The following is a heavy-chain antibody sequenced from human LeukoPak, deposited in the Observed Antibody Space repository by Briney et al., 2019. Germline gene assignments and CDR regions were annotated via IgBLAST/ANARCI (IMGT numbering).Heavy chain of an antibody. V-gene: IGHV1-2*02. J-gene: IGHJ5*02. Sequence: ASVEVSCQASGYTFTGYYMHWVRQAPGQGLEWMGWINPNSGGTNYAQKFQGRVTLTRDTSISTAYMELSRLRSDDTAVYYCARAIAAAGTDWFDPWGQGTLVTVSS. CDR1: GYTFTGYY. CDR2: INPNSGGT. CDR3: ARAIAAAGTDWFDP. D-gene: IGHD6-13*01.